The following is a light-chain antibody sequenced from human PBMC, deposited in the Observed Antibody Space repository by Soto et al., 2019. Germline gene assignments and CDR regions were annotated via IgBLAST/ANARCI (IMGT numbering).Light chain of an antibody. J-gene: IGLJ1*01. V-gene: IGLV2-14*01. CDR3: SSYTSSSIDYV. CDR1: SSDVGGYNY. Sequence: QSVLTQPASVSGSPGQSITISCTGTSSDVGGYNYLSWYQQHPGKAPKLMIYEVSNRPSGVSNRFSGSKSGNTASLTISGLQAEDEADYYCSSYTSSSIDYVFGTGTKLTVL. CDR2: EVS.